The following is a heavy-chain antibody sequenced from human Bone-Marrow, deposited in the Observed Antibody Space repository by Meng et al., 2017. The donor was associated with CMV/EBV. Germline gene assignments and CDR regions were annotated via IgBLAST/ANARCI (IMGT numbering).Heavy chain of an antibody. CDR2: MNPNSGNT. CDR1: GYTFTSYD. Sequence: ASVKVSCKASGYTFTSYDINWVRQATGQGLEWMGWMNPNSGNTGYAQKFQGRVTMTRDTSTTTAYMELSSLTSEDTAMYYCARAVPTGMRGEGPDYWGPGTLVTVSS. J-gene: IGHJ4*02. V-gene: IGHV1-8*01. D-gene: IGHD1-1*01. CDR3: ARAVPTGMRGEGPDY.